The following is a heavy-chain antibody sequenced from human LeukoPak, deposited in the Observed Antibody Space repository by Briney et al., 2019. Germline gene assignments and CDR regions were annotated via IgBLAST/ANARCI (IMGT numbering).Heavy chain of an antibody. V-gene: IGHV3-74*01. J-gene: IGHJ4*02. CDR2: INSDASST. CDR1: GFSFSSYW. CDR3: TRAQGSHGGDFDY. Sequence: PGGSLRLSCAASGFSFSSYWMHWVRQAPGKGLVWVSRINSDASSTNYADSVKGRSTISRDNAKNTLYLQMTSLRAEDTAVYYCTRAQGSHGGDFDYWGQGTLVTVSS.